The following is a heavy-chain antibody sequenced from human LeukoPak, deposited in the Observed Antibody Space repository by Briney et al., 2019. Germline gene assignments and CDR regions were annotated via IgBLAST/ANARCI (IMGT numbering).Heavy chain of an antibody. CDR3: ARLKPPAPYCSSTSCYTFGGFDP. V-gene: IGHV4-59*11. CDR2: IYYSGST. D-gene: IGHD2-2*02. Sequence: SETLSLTCTVSGGSISSHYWSWIRQPPGKGLEWIGYIYYSGSTNYNPSLKSRVTISVDTSKNQFSLKLSSVTAADTAVYYCARLKPPAPYCSSTSCYTFGGFDPWGQGTLVTVSS. J-gene: IGHJ5*02. CDR1: GGSISSHY.